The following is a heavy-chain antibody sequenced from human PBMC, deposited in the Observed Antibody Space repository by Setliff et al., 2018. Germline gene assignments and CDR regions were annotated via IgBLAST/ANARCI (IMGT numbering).Heavy chain of an antibody. V-gene: IGHV3-11*04. CDR1: GFTVTDYY. CDR2: ISGGGTTT. Sequence: PGGSLRLSCAASGFTVTDYYMSWVRQAPGKGLEWISKISGGGTTTFYADSVRGRLTVSRDNAKNSVFLQLNSLRAEDTAVYYCARDGVYYGMDVWGQGTSVTVSS. J-gene: IGHJ6*02. CDR3: ARDGVYYGMDV.